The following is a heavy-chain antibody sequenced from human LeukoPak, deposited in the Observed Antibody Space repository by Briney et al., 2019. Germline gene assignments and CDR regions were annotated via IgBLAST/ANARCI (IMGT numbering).Heavy chain of an antibody. CDR3: ARDSGSYSY. CDR2: ITSSTSYI. J-gene: IGHJ4*02. D-gene: IGHD1-26*01. V-gene: IGHV3-21*01. Sequence: PAGSLRLSCAASGFTFSNYNMNWVRQAPGKGLEWVSSITSSTSYIYYADSVKGRFTISRDNAKNSLYPQMNSLRAEDTAVYYCARDSGSYSYWGQGTLVTVSS. CDR1: GFTFSNYN.